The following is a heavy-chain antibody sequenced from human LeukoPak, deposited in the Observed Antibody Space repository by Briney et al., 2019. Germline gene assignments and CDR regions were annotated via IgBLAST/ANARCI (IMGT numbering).Heavy chain of an antibody. D-gene: IGHD3-10*01. CDR2: INPNSGGT. CDR3: ARHHPANYYGSGSYNWFDP. CDR1: GYTFTGYY. J-gene: IGHJ5*02. V-gene: IGHV1-2*02. Sequence: VASVKVSCKASGYTFTGYYMHWVRQAPGQGLEWMGWINPNSGGTNYAQKFQGRVTMTRDTSISTAYMELSRLRSDDTAVYYCARHHPANYYGSGSYNWFDPWGQGTLVTVSS.